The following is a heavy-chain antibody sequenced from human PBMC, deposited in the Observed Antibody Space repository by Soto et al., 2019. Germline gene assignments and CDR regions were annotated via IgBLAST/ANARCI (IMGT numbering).Heavy chain of an antibody. D-gene: IGHD3-22*01. CDR2: ISSSSSTT. Sequence: PGGSLRLSCAASGFPFSSYGVNWVRQAPGKGLEWVSYISSSSSTTYYADSVRGRFTISRDNAKNSLYRQMTSLRDEDTAVYYCARRGYSWDFDYWGQGTQVTVSS. CDR3: ARRGYSWDFDY. CDR1: GFPFSSYG. V-gene: IGHV3-48*02. J-gene: IGHJ4*02.